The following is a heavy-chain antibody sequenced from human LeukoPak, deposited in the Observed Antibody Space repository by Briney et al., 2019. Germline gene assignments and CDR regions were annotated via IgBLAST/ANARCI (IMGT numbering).Heavy chain of an antibody. CDR2: ITPSGGST. Sequence: ASVKVSCKASGYTFTSYYMHWVRQAPGQGLGWMGIITPSGGSTSYAQKFQGRVTMTRDTSKSTVYMELSSLRSEDTAVYYCARDGWFGGLGLWFGPWGQGTLVTVSS. CDR3: ARDGWFGGLGLWFGP. V-gene: IGHV1-46*03. CDR1: GYTFTSYY. D-gene: IGHD3-10*01. J-gene: IGHJ5*02.